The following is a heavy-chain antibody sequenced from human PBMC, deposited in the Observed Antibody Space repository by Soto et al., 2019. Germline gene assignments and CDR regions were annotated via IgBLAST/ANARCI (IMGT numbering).Heavy chain of an antibody. CDR2: IYWDDDK. CDR1: GFSLSTSGVG. D-gene: IGHD5-12*01. V-gene: IGHV2-5*02. Sequence: QITLKESGPTLVKPTQTLTLTCTFSGFSLSTSGVGVGWIRQPPGKALEWLALIYWDDDKRYSPSLKGRLTITKDTSKHQVVLTMTNMDPVDTATYYCAHQVGYEYFDYWGQGTLVTVSS. J-gene: IGHJ4*02. CDR3: AHQVGYEYFDY.